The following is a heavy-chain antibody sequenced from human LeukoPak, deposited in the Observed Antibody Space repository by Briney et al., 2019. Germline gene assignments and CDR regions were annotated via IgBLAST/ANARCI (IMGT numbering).Heavy chain of an antibody. CDR2: ISAYNGNT. J-gene: IGHJ4*02. CDR1: GYTFTSYG. V-gene: IGHV1-18*01. Sequence: ASVKVSCKASGYTFTSYGISWVRQAPGQGLEWMGWISAYNGNTNYAQKLQGRVTMTTDTSTSTAYMELRSLRSDDTAVYYCAXXRGGGXXYYYGSXDNYYFDYWGQGTLVTVSS. D-gene: IGHD3-10*01. CDR3: AXXRGGGXXYYYGSXDNYYFDY.